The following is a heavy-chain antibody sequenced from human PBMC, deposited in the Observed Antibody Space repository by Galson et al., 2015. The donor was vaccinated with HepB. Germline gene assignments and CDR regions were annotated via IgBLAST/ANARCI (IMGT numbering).Heavy chain of an antibody. J-gene: IGHJ4*02. CDR2: FDPEDGET. CDR1: GYTLTELS. V-gene: IGHV1-24*01. D-gene: IGHD6-13*01. Sequence: SVKVSCKVSGYTLTELSMHWVRQAPGKGLEWMGGFDPEDGETIYAQKFQGRVTMTEDTSTDTAYMELSSLRSEDTAVYYCATSPPIAASYSLYWGQGTLVTVSS. CDR3: ATSPPIAASYSLY.